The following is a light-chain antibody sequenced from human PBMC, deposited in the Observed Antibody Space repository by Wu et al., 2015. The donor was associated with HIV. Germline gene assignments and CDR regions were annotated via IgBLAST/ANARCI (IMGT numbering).Light chain of an antibody. V-gene: IGKV1-5*03. J-gene: IGKJ1*01. CDR2: KSS. Sequence: DIQMTQSPSSLSASVGDRVTITCRASQSVSGFLNWYQQKPGKAPKVLIYKSSTLESGVPSRFSGSGFGTEFTLTISSLQPDDFATYYCQQYNSYWTFGQGTKVEIK. CDR1: QSVSGF. CDR3: QQYNSYWT.